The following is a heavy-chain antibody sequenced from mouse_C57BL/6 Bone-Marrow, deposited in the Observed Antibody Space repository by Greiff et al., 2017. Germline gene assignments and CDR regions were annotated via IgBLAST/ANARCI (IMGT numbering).Heavy chain of an antibody. CDR3: ARGTPYDDDGGYYFDY. D-gene: IGHD2-4*01. Sequence: EVKVVESGGGLVQSGRSLRLSCATSGFTFSDFYMEWVRQAPGKGLEWIAASRNKANDYTTEYSASVKGRFIVSRDTSQSILYRQMNALRAEDTAIYYCARGTPYDDDGGYYFDYWGQGTTLTVSS. J-gene: IGHJ2*01. CDR2: SRNKANDYTT. V-gene: IGHV7-1*01. CDR1: GFTFSDFY.